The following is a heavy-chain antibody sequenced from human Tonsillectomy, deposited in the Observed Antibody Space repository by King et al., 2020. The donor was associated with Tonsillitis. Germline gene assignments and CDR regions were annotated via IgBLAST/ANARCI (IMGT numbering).Heavy chain of an antibody. V-gene: IGHV3-30-3*01. J-gene: IGHJ6*03. CDR3: ARDGGYCSSNSCYGSLYYYYMDV. CDR2: ISYDGSNK. D-gene: IGHD2-2*01. CDR1: GFTFSSYA. Sequence: VQLVESGGGVVQPGRSLRLSCAASGFTFSSYAMHWVRQAPGKGLEWVAVISYDGSNKYYADSVKGRFTISRDNSKNTLYLQMNSRRAEDTAVYYCARDGGYCSSNSCYGSLYYYYMDVWGKGTTVTVSS.